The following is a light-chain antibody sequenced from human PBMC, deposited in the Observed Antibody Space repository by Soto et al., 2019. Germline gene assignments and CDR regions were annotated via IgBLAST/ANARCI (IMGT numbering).Light chain of an antibody. CDR1: NSNIGAGYD. CDR3: QSYDSSLSGSV. V-gene: IGLV1-40*01. J-gene: IGLJ3*02. Sequence: QSVLTQPPSVSGAPGQRVTISCTGSNSNIGAGYDVHWYQQLPGTAPKLLIYGNSNRPSGVPDRFSGSKSGTSASLAITGLQAEAEADYYCQSYDSSLSGSVFGGGTKLTVL. CDR2: GNS.